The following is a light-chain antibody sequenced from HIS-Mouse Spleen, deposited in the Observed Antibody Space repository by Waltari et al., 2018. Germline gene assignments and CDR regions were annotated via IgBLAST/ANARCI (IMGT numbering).Light chain of an antibody. V-gene: IGLV5-45*02. CDR1: SAINVGTYR. CDR2: YKSDSDK. J-gene: IGLJ3*02. Sequence: QAVLTQPSSLSASPGASASPTCTLRSAINVGTYRIYWYQAKPGSPPQYLLRYKSDSDKQQGSGVPSRFSGSKDASANAGILLISGLQSEDEADYYCMIWHSSAWVFGGGTKLTVL. CDR3: MIWHSSAWV.